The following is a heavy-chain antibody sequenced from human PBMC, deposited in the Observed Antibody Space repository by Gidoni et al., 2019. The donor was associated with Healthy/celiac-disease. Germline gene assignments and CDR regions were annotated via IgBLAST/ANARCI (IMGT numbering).Heavy chain of an antibody. CDR3: ARDSTGLAAAGNFDY. Sequence: PGKGLEWVSSISSSSSYIYYADSVKGRFTSSRDNAKNSLYLQMNSLRAEDTAVYYCARDSTGLAAAGNFDYWGQGTLVTVSS. V-gene: IGHV3-21*01. J-gene: IGHJ4*02. D-gene: IGHD6-13*01. CDR2: ISSSSSYI.